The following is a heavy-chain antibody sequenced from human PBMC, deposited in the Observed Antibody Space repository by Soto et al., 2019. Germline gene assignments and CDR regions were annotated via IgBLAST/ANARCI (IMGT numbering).Heavy chain of an antibody. D-gene: IGHD3-10*01. Sequence: QITLKESGPTLVKPTQTLTLTCTFSGFSLSTTGVAVGWIRQPPGKALEWLALIYWDDDKRFSPSLKSRLTNTKDTSNNQVVLPMTNMDPVDTATYYCSRHRRLSNGDYSYGMDVWGQGTTVTVSS. J-gene: IGHJ6*02. CDR1: GFSLSTTGVA. CDR2: IYWDDDK. CDR3: SRHRRLSNGDYSYGMDV. V-gene: IGHV2-5*02.